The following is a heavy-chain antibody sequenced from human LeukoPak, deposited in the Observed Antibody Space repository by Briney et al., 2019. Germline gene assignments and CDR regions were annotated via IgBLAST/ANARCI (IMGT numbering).Heavy chain of an antibody. CDR3: ARTRTLPVAGGFDA. Sequence: PGGSLRLSCAASGFTFSSHEMNWVRQAPGKGLVWVSRISPDGMTTIHADSVKGRFTVSRDNAKNTLYLQMNSLRAEDTAVYYCARTRTLPVAGGFDAWGQGTLVTVSS. D-gene: IGHD6-13*01. CDR2: ISPDGMTT. V-gene: IGHV3-74*01. J-gene: IGHJ5*02. CDR1: GFTFSSHE.